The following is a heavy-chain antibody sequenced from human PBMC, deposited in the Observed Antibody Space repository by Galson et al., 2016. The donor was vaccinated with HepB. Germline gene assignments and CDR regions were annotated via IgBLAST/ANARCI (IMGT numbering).Heavy chain of an antibody. CDR3: AKDGWGGQWLVEGLGMAV. CDR1: GFTFSNYA. D-gene: IGHD6-19*01. V-gene: IGHV3-23*01. CDR2: ISGSGGRT. J-gene: IGHJ6*02. Sequence: SLRLSCAASGFTFSNYAMSWVRQAPGKGLEWVSSISGSGGRTYYADSVKGRFIVSRDNSKNTLYLQMNRLRAEDTALYYCAKDGWGGQWLVEGLGMAVWGQGTTVTVSS.